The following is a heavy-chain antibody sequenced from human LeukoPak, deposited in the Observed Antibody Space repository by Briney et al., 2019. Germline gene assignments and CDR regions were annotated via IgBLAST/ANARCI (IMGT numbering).Heavy chain of an antibody. CDR2: IYPGDSDT. V-gene: IGHV5-51*01. J-gene: IGHJ6*03. D-gene: IGHD5-12*01. CDR3: ARRGIVATITDYYMDV. Sequence: GESLKISCKGSGYSFTSYWIGWVRQMHGKGLEWMGIIYPGDSDTRYSPSFQGQVTISADKSISTAYLQWSSLKASDTAMYYCARRGIVATITDYYMDVWGKGTTVTVSS. CDR1: GYSFTSYW.